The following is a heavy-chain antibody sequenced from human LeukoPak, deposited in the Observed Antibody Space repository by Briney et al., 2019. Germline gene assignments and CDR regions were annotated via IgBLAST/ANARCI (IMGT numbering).Heavy chain of an antibody. CDR2: IGGSGGST. V-gene: IGHV3-23*01. J-gene: IGHJ4*02. Sequence: GGSLRLSCAASGFTFSSYAMSWVRQAPGKGLEWVSAIGGSGGSTYYADSVKGRFTISRDNSKNTLYLQMNSLRAEDTAVYYCAKGYRYNWNYYDYWGQGTLVTVSS. D-gene: IGHD1-20*01. CDR1: GFTFSSYA. CDR3: AKGYRYNWNYYDY.